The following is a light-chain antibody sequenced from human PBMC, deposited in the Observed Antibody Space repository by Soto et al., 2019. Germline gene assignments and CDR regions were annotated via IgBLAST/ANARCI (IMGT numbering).Light chain of an antibody. CDR3: QQYATSPHT. J-gene: IGKJ2*01. Sequence: EIVLTQSPGTLSLSPGESATLSCRASQSVSSSQVAWYQQKPGQAPRLLIYGASSRATGIPDRFSGVGSETDVTLTISRLEPEDFAVYYCQQYATSPHTFGQGTKLEIK. CDR1: QSVSSSQ. CDR2: GAS. V-gene: IGKV3-20*01.